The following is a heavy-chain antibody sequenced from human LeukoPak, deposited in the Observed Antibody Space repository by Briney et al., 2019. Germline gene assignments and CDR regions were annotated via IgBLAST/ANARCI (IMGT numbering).Heavy chain of an antibody. J-gene: IGHJ3*02. D-gene: IGHD4-17*01. V-gene: IGHV4-4*02. CDR3: ARLTTVISSGAFDI. CDR2: IYHSGST. Sequence: SETLSLTCAVSGGSISSSNWWNWVRQPPGKGLEWIGEIYHSGSTNYNSSLKSRVTISVDKAKNQFSLKLSSVTAADTAVYYCARLTTVISSGAFDIWGQGTMVTVSS. CDR1: GGSISSSNW.